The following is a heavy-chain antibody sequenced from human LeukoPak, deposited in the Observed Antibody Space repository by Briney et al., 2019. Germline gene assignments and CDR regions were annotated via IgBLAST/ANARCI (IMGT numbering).Heavy chain of an antibody. D-gene: IGHD3-22*01. J-gene: IGHJ4*02. CDR1: GGTFSSYA. CDR2: IIPIFGTA. CDR3: AREMSGGYNYFDY. Sequence: SVKVSCKASGGTFSSYAISWVRQAPGQGLEWMGGIIPIFGTANYAQKFQGRVTITTDESTSTAYMELSSLRSEGTAVYYCAREMSGGYNYFDYWGQGTLVTVSS. V-gene: IGHV1-69*05.